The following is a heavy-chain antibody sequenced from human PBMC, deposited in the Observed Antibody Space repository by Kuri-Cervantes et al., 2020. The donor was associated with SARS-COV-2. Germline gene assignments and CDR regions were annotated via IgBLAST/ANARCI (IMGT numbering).Heavy chain of an antibody. CDR1: GYTFTGYY. CDR2: INPSGGST. Sequence: ASVKVSCKPSGYTFTGYYMHWVRQAPGQGLEWMGIINPSGGSTSYAQKLQGRVTMTTDTSTSTAYMELRSLRSDDTAVYYCARALASDFWSGYYATPDAFDIWGQGTMVTVSS. CDR3: ARALASDFWSGYYATPDAFDI. V-gene: IGHV1-46*01. J-gene: IGHJ3*02. D-gene: IGHD3-3*01.